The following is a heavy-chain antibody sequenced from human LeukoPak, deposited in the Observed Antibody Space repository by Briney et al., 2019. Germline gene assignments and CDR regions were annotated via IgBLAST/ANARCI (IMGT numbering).Heavy chain of an antibody. CDR1: GFTFSNYA. J-gene: IGHJ4*02. V-gene: IGHV3-23*01. CDR2: ILGSGGST. CDR3: AKWGDYDVLTGYYVPDY. Sequence: GGSLRLSCAASGFTFSNYAMSWARQAPGKGLEWVSAILGSGGSTYYADSVKGRFTVSRDNSKSTLYLQMNSLRAEDTALYYCAKWGDYDVLTGYYVPDYWGQGTLVTVSS. D-gene: IGHD3-9*01.